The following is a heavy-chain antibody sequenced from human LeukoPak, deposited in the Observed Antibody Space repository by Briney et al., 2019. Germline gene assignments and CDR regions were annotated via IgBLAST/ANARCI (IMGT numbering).Heavy chain of an antibody. CDR2: ITGSGDDT. J-gene: IGHJ4*02. D-gene: IGHD2/OR15-2a*01. CDR1: GFTFSRYA. Sequence: GGSPRLSCAASGFTFSRYAMNWVRQAPGKGLEWVSTITGSGDDTYYPDSVKGRFTISRDNSRNTLYLQMNSLRAEDTAIYFCAKSSMCIGTYCSNFDNCGQGTLVTVSS. V-gene: IGHV3-23*01. CDR3: AKSSMCIGTYCSNFDN.